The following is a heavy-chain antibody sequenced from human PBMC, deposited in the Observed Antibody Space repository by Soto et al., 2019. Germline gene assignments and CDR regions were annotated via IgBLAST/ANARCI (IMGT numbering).Heavy chain of an antibody. CDR3: ARGSPPGQQLVSKYFDF. CDR2: IYAGGSA. Sequence: PGGSLRFSCAASGFIVSSNYMSWVRQAPGKGLERVSFIYAGGSAYHADSVKGRFTISRDNSKNTLYLQMNSLRAEDTAVYYCARGSPPGQQLVSKYFDFWGQGT. CDR1: GFIVSSNY. J-gene: IGHJ4*02. D-gene: IGHD6-13*01. V-gene: IGHV3-66*01.